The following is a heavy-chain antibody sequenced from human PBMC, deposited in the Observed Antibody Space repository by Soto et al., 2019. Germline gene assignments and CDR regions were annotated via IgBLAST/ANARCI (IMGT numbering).Heavy chain of an antibody. J-gene: IGHJ3*02. D-gene: IGHD6-13*01. V-gene: IGHV4-59*01. CDR1: GGSISSYY. CDR3: TAIAAAGGTDAFDI. CDR2: IYYSGST. Sequence: SDTLSLTCTVSGGSISSYYWSWIRQPPGKGLEWIGYIYYSGSTNYNPSLKSRVTISVDTSKNQFSLKLSSVTAADTAVYYCTAIAAAGGTDAFDIWGQGTMVTVSS.